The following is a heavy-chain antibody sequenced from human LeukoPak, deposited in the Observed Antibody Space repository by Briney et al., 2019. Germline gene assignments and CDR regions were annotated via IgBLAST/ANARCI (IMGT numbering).Heavy chain of an antibody. V-gene: IGHV3-15*01. CDR2: IKSKTDGGTT. Sequence: GGSLRLPCTASGFTFSDAWMSWVRQAPGKGLEYVGRIKSKTDGGTTDYGAPVNGRFTISRDDSKDTLYLQMNSLKTEDTAVYYCTTQHRLCSGSNCDGHFFDHWGQGTLVAVSS. D-gene: IGHD2-2*01. J-gene: IGHJ4*02. CDR1: GFTFSDAW. CDR3: TTQHRLCSGSNCDGHFFDH.